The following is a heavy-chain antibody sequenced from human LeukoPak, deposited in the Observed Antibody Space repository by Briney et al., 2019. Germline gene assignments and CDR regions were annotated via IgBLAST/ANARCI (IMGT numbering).Heavy chain of an antibody. J-gene: IGHJ5*02. D-gene: IGHD3-22*01. CDR2: MNPNSGNT. Sequence: EASVRVSCKASGYTFTGYDINWVRQATGQGLEWMGWMNPNSGNTGYAQKLQGRVTMTTDTSTSTAYMELRSLRSDDTAVYYCARWGYYYDSSGGFPFDPWGQGTLVTVSS. CDR1: GYTFTGYD. CDR3: ARWGYYYDSSGGFPFDP. V-gene: IGHV1-8*01.